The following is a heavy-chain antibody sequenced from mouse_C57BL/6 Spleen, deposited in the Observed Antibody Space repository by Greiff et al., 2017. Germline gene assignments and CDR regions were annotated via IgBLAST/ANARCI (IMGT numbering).Heavy chain of an antibody. CDR3: ARGDYYGSSYEAY. J-gene: IGHJ3*01. D-gene: IGHD1-1*01. Sequence: QVQLKESGAELMKPGASVKLSCKATGYTFTGYWIEWVKQRPGHGLEWIGEILPGSGSTNYNEKFKGKATFTADTSSNTAYMQLSSLTTEDSAIYYCARGDYYGSSYEAYWGQGTLVTVSA. V-gene: IGHV1-9*01. CDR2: ILPGSGST. CDR1: GYTFTGYW.